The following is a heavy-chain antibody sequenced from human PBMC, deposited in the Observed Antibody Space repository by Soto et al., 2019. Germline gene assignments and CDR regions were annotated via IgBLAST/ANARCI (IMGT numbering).Heavy chain of an antibody. V-gene: IGHV1-69*13. CDR1: GGTFSSYA. CDR2: IIPIFGTA. D-gene: IGHD2-2*02. Sequence: AASVKVSCKASGGTFSSYAISWVRQAPGQGLEWMGGIIPIFGTANYAQKFQGRVTITADESTSTAYMELSSLRSEDTAVYYCARSRDCSSTSCYTIVENWFDPWGQGTLVTVSS. J-gene: IGHJ5*02. CDR3: ARSRDCSSTSCYTIVENWFDP.